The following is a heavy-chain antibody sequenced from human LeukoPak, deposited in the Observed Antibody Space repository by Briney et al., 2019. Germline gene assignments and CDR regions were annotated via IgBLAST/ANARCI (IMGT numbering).Heavy chain of an antibody. CDR1: GDSLNAYY. V-gene: IGHV4-59*08. CDR2: ICFSGTT. D-gene: IGHD6-13*01. J-gene: IGHJ5*02. Sequence: SETLSLTCTVSGDSLNAYYWGWIRQPPGKGLEWIGYICFSGTTKYNPSLESRVTISVDTSKNQFSLKLSSVTAADTAVYYCARRRAEGGSTGHYNWFDPWGQGILVTVSS. CDR3: ARRRAEGGSTGHYNWFDP.